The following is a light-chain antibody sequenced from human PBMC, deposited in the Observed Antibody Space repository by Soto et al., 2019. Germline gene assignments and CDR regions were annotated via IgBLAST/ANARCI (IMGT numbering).Light chain of an antibody. V-gene: IGKV1-12*01. CDR3: QQASSFHHT. CDR1: QVIDKW. J-gene: IGKJ2*01. Sequence: DIQMTQSPSSLSAPVGDRVSISCRASQVIDKWLAWFHQKPGKAPKLLISAASTLQNGVSSRLSGSGSGTDLTLTIQSLQPDDIGPYYSQQASSFHHTFGQGTKRQIK. CDR2: AAS.